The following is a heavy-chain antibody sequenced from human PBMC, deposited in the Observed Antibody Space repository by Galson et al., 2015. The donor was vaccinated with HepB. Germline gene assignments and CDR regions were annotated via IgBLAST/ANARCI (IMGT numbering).Heavy chain of an antibody. CDR3: ATTKFGSGAYWTFDI. D-gene: IGHD4/OR15-4a*01. CDR1: GFTFSSYT. Sequence: SLRLSCAASGFTFSSYTMSWVRQTPGKGLQWLSYISTNGATIHYADSVTGRFTIARDNAKNTMWLQMNSLRAEDTAVYYCATTKFGSGAYWTFDIWGQGTLVTVSS. CDR2: ISTNGATI. V-gene: IGHV3-48*04. J-gene: IGHJ3*02.